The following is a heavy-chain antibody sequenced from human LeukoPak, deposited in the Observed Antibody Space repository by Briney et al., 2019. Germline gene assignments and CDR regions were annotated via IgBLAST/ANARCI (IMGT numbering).Heavy chain of an antibody. Sequence: GASVKVSCKASGYTFTSYYMHWVRQAPGQGLEWMRWLNTHSGGTNYAQNFQGRVTMTRDTSISTAYLELSRLTSDDTAMYYCARVPSYSGQDHGGDYWGQGTLVTVSS. CDR2: LNTHSGGT. J-gene: IGHJ4*02. CDR1: GYTFTSYY. D-gene: IGHD5-12*01. CDR3: ARVPSYSGQDHGGDY. V-gene: IGHV1-2*02.